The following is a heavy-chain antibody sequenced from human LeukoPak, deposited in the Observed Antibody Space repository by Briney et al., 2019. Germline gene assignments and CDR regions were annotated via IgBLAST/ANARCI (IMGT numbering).Heavy chain of an antibody. CDR2: ISTSGATT. V-gene: IGHV3-23*01. CDR3: AIMHGYYDGSGYWVQ. J-gene: IGHJ4*02. CDR1: GFTFSSYG. D-gene: IGHD3-22*01. Sequence: GGSLRLSCAASGFTFSSYGMSWVRQAPGKGLEWVSFISTSGATTSYADSVKGRFTISRDNPRNTLYMQMNSLRDEDTALYYCAIMHGYYDGSGYWVQWGQGTLVTVSS.